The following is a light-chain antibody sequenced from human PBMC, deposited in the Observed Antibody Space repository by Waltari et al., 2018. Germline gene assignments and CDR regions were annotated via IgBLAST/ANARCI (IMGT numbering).Light chain of an antibody. CDR3: SSYTSTSAPWV. CDR1: SSYIGLDNS. V-gene: IGLV2-14*03. J-gene: IGLJ3*02. Sequence: QSALTQPASVSGSPGQSITISCTGTSSYIGLDNSVSWYQQQPDKSPKLVVYGVSNRPLGVSSRVGGSQSRNPAFLTISGLTAEDEAEYFCSSYTSTSAPWVFGGGTKLTV. CDR2: GVS.